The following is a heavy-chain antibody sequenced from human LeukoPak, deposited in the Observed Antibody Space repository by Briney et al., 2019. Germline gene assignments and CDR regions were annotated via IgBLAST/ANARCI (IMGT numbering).Heavy chain of an antibody. V-gene: IGHV3-21*01. D-gene: IGHD3-3*01. CDR3: ARGYYDFWSGYYPYYYYYYYMDV. Sequence: GGSLRLSCAASGFTFSSYSMNWVRQAPGKGLEWVSSISSSSSYMYYADSVKGRFTISRDNAKNSLYLQMNSLRAEDTAVYYCARGYYDFWSGYYPYYYYYYYMDVWGKGTTVTVSS. J-gene: IGHJ6*03. CDR1: GFTFSSYS. CDR2: ISSSSSYM.